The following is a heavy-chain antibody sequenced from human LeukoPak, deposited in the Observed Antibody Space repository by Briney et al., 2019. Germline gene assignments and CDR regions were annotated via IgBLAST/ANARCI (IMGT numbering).Heavy chain of an antibody. D-gene: IGHD1-26*01. V-gene: IGHV1-2*02. CDR1: GGTFSSYA. CDR3: ARDRIVGATRGDAFDI. Sequence: ASVKVSRKASGGTFSSYAISWVRQAPGQGLEWMGWINPNSGGTNYAQRFQGRVTMTRDTSISTAYMELSRLRSDDTAFYYCARDRIVGATRGDAFDIWGQGTMVTVSS. J-gene: IGHJ3*02. CDR2: INPNSGGT.